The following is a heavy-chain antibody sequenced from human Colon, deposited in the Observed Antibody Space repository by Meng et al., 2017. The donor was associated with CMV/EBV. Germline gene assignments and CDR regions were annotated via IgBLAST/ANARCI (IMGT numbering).Heavy chain of an antibody. V-gene: IGHV1-3*01. CDR2: INAGDGYT. CDR3: AREVAVAGHFDY. D-gene: IGHD6-19*01. J-gene: IGHJ4*02. Sequence: GKASGYTFTSNTMHWVRQAPGQRLEWMGWINAGDGYTKYSQIFQGRVTITRDTSANTAYMELSSLRSEDTAVYYCAREVAVAGHFDYWGQGTLVTVSS. CDR1: GYTFTSNT.